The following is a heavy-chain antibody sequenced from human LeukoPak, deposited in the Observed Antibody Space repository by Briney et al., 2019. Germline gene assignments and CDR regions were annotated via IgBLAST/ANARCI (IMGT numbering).Heavy chain of an antibody. Sequence: ASVKVSCKPSGGTFNTLGISWVRQAPGQGLEYLGRIIPVPDIPTYAQKFQDRVTISADKSTGTVYMELRSLRSEDTALYYCATASHLGEFPLSAPFDYWGQGTLVTVSS. J-gene: IGHJ4*02. V-gene: IGHV1-69*04. D-gene: IGHD3-16*01. CDR1: GGTFNTLG. CDR2: IIPVPDIP. CDR3: ATASHLGEFPLSAPFDY.